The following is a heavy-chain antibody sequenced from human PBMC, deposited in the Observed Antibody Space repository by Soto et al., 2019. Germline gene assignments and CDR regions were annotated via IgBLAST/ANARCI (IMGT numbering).Heavy chain of an antibody. CDR1: GFTFSSYG. J-gene: IGHJ6*02. D-gene: IGHD5-18*01. Sequence: GGSLRLSCAASGFTFSSYGMHWVRQAPGKGLERVAVIAYDGSNKYYADSVKGRFTISRDNSKNTLYLQMNSLRAEDTAVYYCAKDIGGYSYGYDYYGMDVWGQGTTVTVSS. V-gene: IGHV3-30*18. CDR2: IAYDGSNK. CDR3: AKDIGGYSYGYDYYGMDV.